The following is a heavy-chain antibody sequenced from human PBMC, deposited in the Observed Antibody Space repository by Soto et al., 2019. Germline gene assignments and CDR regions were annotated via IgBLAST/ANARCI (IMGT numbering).Heavy chain of an antibody. J-gene: IGHJ4*02. V-gene: IGHV2-5*02. CDR1: GFSLSTSGLG. Sequence: QITLKESGPTLVKPTQTLTLTCTFSGFSLSTSGLGVGWIRQPPGKALEWLALIYWDDDKRYSPSLETRLTIATDTSKNQVVLTMTTMDPVDTDTYSCAHSIAPRLFDYWGQGTLVTVSS. CDR3: AHSIAPRLFDY. D-gene: IGHD2-15*01. CDR2: IYWDDDK.